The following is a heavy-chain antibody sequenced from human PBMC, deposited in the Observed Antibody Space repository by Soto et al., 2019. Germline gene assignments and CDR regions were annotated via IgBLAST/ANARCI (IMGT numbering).Heavy chain of an antibody. V-gene: IGHV5-51*01. CDR1: GYSFTSYW. D-gene: IGHD6-19*01. Sequence: GESLKISCKGSGYSFTSYWIGWVRQMPGKGLEWMGIIYPGDSDTRYSPSFQGQVTISADKSISTAYLQWSSLKASDTAMYYCARQARIAVSIPVYYYYMDVWGKGTTVTVSS. CDR3: ARQARIAVSIPVYYYYMDV. CDR2: IYPGDSDT. J-gene: IGHJ6*03.